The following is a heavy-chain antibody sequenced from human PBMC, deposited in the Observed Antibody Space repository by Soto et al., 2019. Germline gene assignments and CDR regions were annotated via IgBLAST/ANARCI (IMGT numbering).Heavy chain of an antibody. CDR2: IIPVSGTS. CDR3: ATMAVAGPYYFDY. J-gene: IGHJ4*02. Sequence: SVKVSCKASGGTFSKYAITWVRQAPGQGLEWMGGIIPVSGTSNSAQKFQGRVTITADKSTTTAYMELSSLRSEDTAVYYCATMAVAGPYYFDYWGPGTLVTVSS. D-gene: IGHD6-19*01. V-gene: IGHV1-69*06. CDR1: GGTFSKYA.